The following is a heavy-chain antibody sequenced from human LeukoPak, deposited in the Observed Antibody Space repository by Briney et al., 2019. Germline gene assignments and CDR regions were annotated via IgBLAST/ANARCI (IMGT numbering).Heavy chain of an antibody. J-gene: IGHJ4*02. V-gene: IGHV4-34*01. Sequence: PETLSLTCVVSGGSFSGHYWSWIRQPPGKGLEWNGAINHSGSVNYNPSLKSRVTVSVDTSKNQFSLKLNSVTAADTAVYYCAFTTGSYYLDSWGQGTLVTVSS. CDR3: AFTTGSYYLDS. CDR1: GGSFSGHY. CDR2: INHSGSV. D-gene: IGHD1-26*01.